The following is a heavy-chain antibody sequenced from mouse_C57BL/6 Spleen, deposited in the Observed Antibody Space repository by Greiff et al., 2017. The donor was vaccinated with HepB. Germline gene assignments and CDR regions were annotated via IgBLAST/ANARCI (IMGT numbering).Heavy chain of an antibody. J-gene: IGHJ2*01. D-gene: IGHD1-1*01. Sequence: QVQLQQSGAELARPGASVKLSCKASGYTFTSYGISWVKQRTGQGLEWIGEIYPRSGNTYYNEKFKGKATLTADKSSSTAYMELRSLTSEDSAVYFCAREGFITTVVANFDYWGQGTTLTVSS. CDR1: GYTFTSYG. V-gene: IGHV1-81*01. CDR3: AREGFITTVVANFDY. CDR2: IYPRSGNT.